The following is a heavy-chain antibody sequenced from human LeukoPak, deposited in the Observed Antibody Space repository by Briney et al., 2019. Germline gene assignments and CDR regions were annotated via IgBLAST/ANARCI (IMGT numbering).Heavy chain of an antibody. CDR2: IYYSGST. V-gene: IGHV4-31*03. D-gene: IGHD3-22*01. CDR3: ARVRPYYDSSGYYPYYFDY. J-gene: IGHJ4*02. CDR1: GGSISSGGYY. Sequence: SQTLSLTCTVSGGSISSGGYYWSWLRQHPGKGLEWIGYIYYSGSTYYNPSLKSRVTISVDTSKNQFSLKLCSVTAADTAVYYCARVRPYYDSSGYYPYYFDYWGQGTLVTVSS.